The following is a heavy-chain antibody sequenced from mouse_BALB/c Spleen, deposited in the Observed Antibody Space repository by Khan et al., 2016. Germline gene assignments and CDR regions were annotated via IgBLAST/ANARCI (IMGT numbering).Heavy chain of an antibody. CDR2: ISYSGST. Sequence: EVKLLESGPSLVKPSQTLSLTCSVTGDSITSGYWNWIRKFPGNKLEYMGYISYSGSTYYNQSLKSRISIPGAKSKNQYYLQLNSVTTEDTATYDCARLSAGYFDYWGQGTTLTVSS. CDR1: GDSITSGY. CDR3: ARLSAGYFDY. J-gene: IGHJ2*01. V-gene: IGHV3-8*02. D-gene: IGHD1-2*01.